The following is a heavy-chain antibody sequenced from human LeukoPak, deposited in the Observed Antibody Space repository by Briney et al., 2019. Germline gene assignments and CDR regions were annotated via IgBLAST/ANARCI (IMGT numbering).Heavy chain of an antibody. CDR2: IIPILGIA. CDR1: GGTFSSYA. D-gene: IGHD3-10*01. CDR3: ARTRMVRGVTSWFDP. J-gene: IGHJ5*02. Sequence: SVKVSCKASGGTFSSYAISWVRQAPGQGLEWMGRIIPILGIANYAQKFQGRVTITADKSTSTAYMELSSLRSEDTAVYYCARTRMVRGVTSWFDPWGQGTLVTVSS. V-gene: IGHV1-69*04.